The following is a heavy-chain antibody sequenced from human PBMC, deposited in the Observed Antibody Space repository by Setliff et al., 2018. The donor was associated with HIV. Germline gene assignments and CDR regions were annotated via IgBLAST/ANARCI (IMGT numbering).Heavy chain of an antibody. CDR1: GYSISSGYY. V-gene: IGHV4-38-2*02. CDR3: ARLSGGMVPNY. D-gene: IGHD3-10*01. CDR2: IYHSGTA. Sequence: SETLSLTCTVSGYSISSGYYWGWIRQPPGKGLEWIGNIYHSGTAYDNPSLKSRVTISVDPSKNQILLRLSSVTAADTAVYYCARLSGGMVPNYWGQGTLVTVSS. J-gene: IGHJ4*02.